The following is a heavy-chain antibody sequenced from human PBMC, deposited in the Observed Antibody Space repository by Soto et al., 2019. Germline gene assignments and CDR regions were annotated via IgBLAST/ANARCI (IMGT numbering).Heavy chain of an antibody. D-gene: IGHD2-2*01. CDR2: ISAYNGNT. CDR1: GYTFTSYG. V-gene: IGHV1-18*01. J-gene: IGHJ6*02. CDR3: ARALSDIVVVPAPMDV. Sequence: ASVKVSFKASGYTFTSYGISWVRQAPGQGLEWMGWISAYNGNTNYAQKLQGRVTMTTDTSTSTAYMELRSLRSDDTAVYYCARALSDIVVVPAPMDVWGQGTTVTVSS.